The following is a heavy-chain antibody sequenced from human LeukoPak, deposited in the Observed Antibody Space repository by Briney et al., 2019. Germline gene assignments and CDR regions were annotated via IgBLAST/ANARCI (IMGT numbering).Heavy chain of an antibody. CDR2: IYYSGST. Sequence: PSETLSLTCAVYGGSFSGYYWSWIRQPPGKGLEWIGSIYYSGSTYYNPSLKSRVTISVDTSKNQFSLKLSSVTAADTAVYYCARHPLGGWYDYWGQGTLVTVSS. CDR1: GGSFSGYY. V-gene: IGHV4-34*01. J-gene: IGHJ4*02. CDR3: ARHPLGGWYDY. D-gene: IGHD6-19*01.